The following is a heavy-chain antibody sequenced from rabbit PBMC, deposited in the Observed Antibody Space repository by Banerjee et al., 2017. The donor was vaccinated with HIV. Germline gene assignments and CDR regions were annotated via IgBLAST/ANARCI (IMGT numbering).Heavy chain of an antibody. CDR2: IYGGRGIT. Sequence: QSLEESGGDLVKPGAFMPPTCTSSGFSFSSSYYMSWVRQAPGKGLEWIASIYGGRGITYYASWAKGRFTISKTSSTTVTLQMTSLTAADTATYFCARYLDSSVVYYDLWGPGTLVTVS. D-gene: IGHD1-1*01. CDR1: GFSFSSSYY. V-gene: IGHV1S40*01. J-gene: IGHJ4*01. CDR3: ARYLDSSVVYYDL.